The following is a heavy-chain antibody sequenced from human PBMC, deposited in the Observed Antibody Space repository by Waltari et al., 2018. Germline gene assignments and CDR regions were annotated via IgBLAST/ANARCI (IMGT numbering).Heavy chain of an antibody. D-gene: IGHD6-19*01. Sequence: QVQLVESGGGVVQPGGSLRISCEASGFAFSHYGMHWVRQAPGKGLEWVAFIRYDGSDKYYAESVKGRFTISRDNSQNTVYLQMNSQREDETAVYYCWAVSDVFDLWGQGTRVTVSS. CDR2: IRYDGSDK. J-gene: IGHJ3*01. CDR3: WAVSDVFDL. CDR1: GFAFSHYG. V-gene: IGHV3-30*02.